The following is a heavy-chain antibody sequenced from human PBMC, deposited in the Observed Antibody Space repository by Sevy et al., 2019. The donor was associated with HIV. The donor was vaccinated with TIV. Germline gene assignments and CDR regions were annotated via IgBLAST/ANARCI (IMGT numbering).Heavy chain of an antibody. J-gene: IGHJ5*02. CDR1: GFTFNNFS. Sequence: GGSLRLSCAASGFTFNNFSMDWVRQAPGKGLEWVSAISGSGDGKYYADSVKGRFTISRDNSKNTLYLQLNSLRAEDTAVYYCAKESGSYLTPFDPWGQGTLVTVSS. CDR2: ISGSGDGK. D-gene: IGHD1-26*01. V-gene: IGHV3-23*01. CDR3: AKESGSYLTPFDP.